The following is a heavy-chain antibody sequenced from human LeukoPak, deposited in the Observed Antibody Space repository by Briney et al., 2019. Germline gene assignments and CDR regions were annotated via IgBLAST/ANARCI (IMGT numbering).Heavy chain of an antibody. CDR3: ARVVLLYGSGTYLDV. CDR1: GDTFSKYA. D-gene: IGHD3-10*01. CDR2: SIPMHGTA. V-gene: IGHV1-69*05. J-gene: IGHJ4*02. Sequence: ASVKVSCKAPGDTFSKYAISWVRLAPGQGLEWMGGSIPMHGTANSAQKFQGRLTFNTDDSTSTTYLELSSLRPEDTALYYCARVVLLYGSGTYLDVWGQGTLVTVSS.